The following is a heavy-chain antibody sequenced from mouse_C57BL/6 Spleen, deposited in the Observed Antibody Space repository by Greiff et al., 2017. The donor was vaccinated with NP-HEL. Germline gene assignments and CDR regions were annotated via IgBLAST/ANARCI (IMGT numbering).Heavy chain of an antibody. D-gene: IGHD2-1*01. J-gene: IGHJ2*01. CDR3: ARKGNYPYFDY. CDR1: GYTFTSYW. CDR2: IDPSDSYT. V-gene: IGHV1-69*01. Sequence: VQLKQPGAELVMPGASVKLSCKASGYTFTSYWMHWVKQRPGQGLEWIGEIDPSDSYTNYNQKFKGKSTLTVDKSSSTAYMQLSSLTSEDSAVYYCARKGNYPYFDYWGQGTTLTVSS.